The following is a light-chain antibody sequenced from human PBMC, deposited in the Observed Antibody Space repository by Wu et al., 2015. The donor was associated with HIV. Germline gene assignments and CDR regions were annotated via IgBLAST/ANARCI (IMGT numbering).Light chain of an antibody. V-gene: IGKV1-5*03. CDR1: QTITGW. J-gene: IGKJ1*01. CDR2: KAS. Sequence: DIQMTQSPSTVSASVGDRVTITCRASQTITGWLAWYQQKPGKPLRLLIYKASNLESGVPSRFSGRGSETDFTLTITNLQPDDIATYYCQQYKSYSWTFGQGTKV. CDR3: QQYKSYSWT.